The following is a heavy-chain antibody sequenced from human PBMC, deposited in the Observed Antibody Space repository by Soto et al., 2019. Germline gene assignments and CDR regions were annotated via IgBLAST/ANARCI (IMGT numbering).Heavy chain of an antibody. CDR3: ARDYEYYYDNSADYSRPFDF. CDR1: GYSIRNGYY. J-gene: IGHJ4*02. D-gene: IGHD3-22*01. CDR2: MYHSGIA. Sequence: SETLSLTCAVSGYSIRNGYYWGWIRQPPGKGLEWIGSMYHSGIAYYNPSLQSRVAISIDTSKNQFSLKLVSVTAADTAVYYCARDYEYYYDNSADYSRPFDFWGQGILVTVSS. V-gene: IGHV4-38-2*02.